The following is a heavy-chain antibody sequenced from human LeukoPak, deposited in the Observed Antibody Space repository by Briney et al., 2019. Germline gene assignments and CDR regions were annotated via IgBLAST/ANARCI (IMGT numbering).Heavy chain of an antibody. V-gene: IGHV4-38-2*02. CDR1: GYSISSGYY. CDR2: IYHSGST. Sequence: PSETLSLTCTVSGYSISSGYYWGWIRQPPGKGLEWIGSIYHSGSTYYNPSLKSRVTISVDTSKNQFSLKLSSVTAADTAVYYCARDPAYGDYFDYWGQGTLVTVSS. J-gene: IGHJ4*02. D-gene: IGHD4-17*01. CDR3: ARDPAYGDYFDY.